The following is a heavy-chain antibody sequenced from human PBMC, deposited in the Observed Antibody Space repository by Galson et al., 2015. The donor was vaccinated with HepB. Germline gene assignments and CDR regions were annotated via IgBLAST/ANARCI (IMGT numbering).Heavy chain of an antibody. Sequence: SLRLSCAASGFTFDDYTMHWVRQAPGKGLEWVSLISWDGGSTYYADSVKGRFTISRDNSKNSLYLQMSSLRTEDTALYYCAKPSSPNQGDFDYWGQGTLVTVSS. J-gene: IGHJ4*02. D-gene: IGHD6-6*01. CDR1: GFTFDDYT. CDR3: AKPSSPNQGDFDY. V-gene: IGHV3-43*01. CDR2: ISWDGGST.